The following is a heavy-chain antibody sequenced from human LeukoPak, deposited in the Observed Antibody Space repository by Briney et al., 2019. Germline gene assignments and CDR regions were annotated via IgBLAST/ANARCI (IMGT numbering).Heavy chain of an antibody. J-gene: IGHJ2*01. D-gene: IGHD4-17*01. V-gene: IGHV3-33*01. CDR1: GFTFSSYG. CDR2: IWYDGSNK. Sequence: GGSLRLSCAASGFTFSSYGMHWVRQAPGKGLEWVAVIWYDGSNKYYADSVKGRFTISRDNSKNTLYLQMNSLRAEDTAVYYCAREKYGDYWYFDLWGRGTLVTVSS. CDR3: AREKYGDYWYFDL.